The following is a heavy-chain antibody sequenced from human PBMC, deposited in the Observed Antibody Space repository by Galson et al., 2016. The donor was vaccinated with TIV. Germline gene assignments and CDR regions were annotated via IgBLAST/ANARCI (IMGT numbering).Heavy chain of an antibody. D-gene: IGHD3-10*01. CDR3: ASFPAREWVGEASVYDQYMGV. CDR2: ISNRSSYI. Sequence: SLRLSCAASGLTFSDYNMNWVRQAPGKGLEWVSSISNRSSYIYYTASVQGRFTISRDNAQNSLYLQMNSLRAEDTAVYYCASFPAREWVGEASVYDQYMGVWGKGTTVTGSS. V-gene: IGHV3-21*01. J-gene: IGHJ6*03. CDR1: GLTFSDYN.